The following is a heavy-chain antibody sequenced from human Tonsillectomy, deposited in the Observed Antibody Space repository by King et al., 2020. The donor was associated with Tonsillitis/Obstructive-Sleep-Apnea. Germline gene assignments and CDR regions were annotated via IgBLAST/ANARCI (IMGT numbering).Heavy chain of an antibody. Sequence: VQLGESGGGLVQPGGSLRLSCAASGFTFSSYAMSWVRQAPGKGLEWVSVISNSGDTTFYADSVKGRFTISRDNSKNTLYLQMNSLRAEDTAVYYCAKLYGGDSGSHFDYWGQGALVTVSS. D-gene: IGHD4-23*01. CDR3: AKLYGGDSGSHFDY. V-gene: IGHV3-23*04. CDR1: GFTFSSYA. J-gene: IGHJ4*02. CDR2: ISNSGDTT.